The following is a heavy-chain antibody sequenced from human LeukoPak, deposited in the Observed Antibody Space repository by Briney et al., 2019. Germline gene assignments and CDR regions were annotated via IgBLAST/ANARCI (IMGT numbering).Heavy chain of an antibody. CDR3: AKRDLGY. CDR2: ISYDGSNK. J-gene: IGHJ4*02. Sequence: PGGSLRLSCAASGFTFSSYGMHWVRQAPGKGLEWVAVISYDGSNKYYADSVKGRFTISRDNSKNTLFLQMNSLRAEDTAVYYCAKRDLGYWGQGTLVTVSS. D-gene: IGHD5-24*01. V-gene: IGHV3-30*18. CDR1: GFTFSSYG.